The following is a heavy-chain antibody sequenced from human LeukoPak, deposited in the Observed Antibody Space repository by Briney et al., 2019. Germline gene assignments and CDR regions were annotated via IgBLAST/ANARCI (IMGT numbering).Heavy chain of an antibody. CDR2: IFYSGST. D-gene: IGHD4-17*01. CDR3: ARDRLGHGDTFDP. V-gene: IGHV4-39*07. CDR1: GGSISTSNYY. Sequence: SETLSLTCTVSGGSISTSNYYWGWIRQPPGKGLEWIGNIFYSGSTYYSPSVKSRVTISLDTSRNQFSLELNSVTAADTAVYYCARDRLGHGDTFDPRGQGTLVTVSS. J-gene: IGHJ5*02.